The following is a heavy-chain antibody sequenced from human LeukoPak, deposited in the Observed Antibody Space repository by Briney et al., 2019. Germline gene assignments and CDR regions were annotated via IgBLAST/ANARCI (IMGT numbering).Heavy chain of an antibody. Sequence: GGSLRLSCAASGFTFSSYAMSWVRQAPGKGLEWVSAISGSGGSTYYADSVKGRFTISRDNSKNTLYLQMNSLRAEDTAVYYCARDYYDSSGYDYYFDYWGQGTLVTVSS. CDR3: ARDYYDSSGYDYYFDY. J-gene: IGHJ4*02. D-gene: IGHD3-22*01. CDR2: ISGSGGST. V-gene: IGHV3-23*01. CDR1: GFTFSSYA.